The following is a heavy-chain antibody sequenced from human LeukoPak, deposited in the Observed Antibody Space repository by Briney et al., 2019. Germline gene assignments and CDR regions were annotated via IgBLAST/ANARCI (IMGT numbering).Heavy chain of an antibody. CDR2: IRSSGSPI. Sequence: GGSLRLSCAASGFTFSSYSMNWVSQAPGKGLEWVSYIRSSGSPIYYADSVRGRFTISRDNAKNSLYLQMNSLRDEDTAVYYCVRDPDALDFWGQGTPVTVSS. CDR3: VRDPDALDF. V-gene: IGHV3-48*02. J-gene: IGHJ4*02. CDR1: GFTFSSYS.